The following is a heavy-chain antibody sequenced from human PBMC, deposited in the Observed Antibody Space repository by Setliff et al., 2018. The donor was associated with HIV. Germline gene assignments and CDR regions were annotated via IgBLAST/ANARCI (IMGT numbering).Heavy chain of an antibody. Sequence: SVKVSCKASGGTFGIYGISWVRQAPGQGLEWMGGIIPMFGTANYAQKFQGRVTITTDESTNTGYMELSSLRSEDTAVYYCARESACSSTSFPKVLDYWGQGTLVTVSS. CDR3: ARESACSSTSFPKVLDY. V-gene: IGHV1-69*05. CDR1: GGTFGIYG. CDR2: IIPMFGTA. D-gene: IGHD2-2*01. J-gene: IGHJ4*02.